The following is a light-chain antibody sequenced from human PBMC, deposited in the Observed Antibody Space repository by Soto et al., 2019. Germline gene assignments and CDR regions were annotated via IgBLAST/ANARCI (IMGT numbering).Light chain of an antibody. Sequence: DVVMTQTPLSLSVAPGQPASISCKSSHSLLHITGETFLLWYLQKPGQSPQLLIYEVSTRVSGVPDRFSGSGSGTDFTLEISRVETDDVGIYYCMQSTQLPPTFGQGTRLEI. J-gene: IGKJ5*01. CDR1: HSLLHITGETF. CDR2: EVS. CDR3: MQSTQLPPT. V-gene: IGKV2D-29*02.